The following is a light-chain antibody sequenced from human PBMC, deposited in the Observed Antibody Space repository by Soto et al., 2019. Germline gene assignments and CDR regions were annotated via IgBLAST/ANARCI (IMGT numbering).Light chain of an antibody. CDR3: QQSYSTPRT. Sequence: DIHMTQSPSSLSGCVVDIVTTTVRASQSISSYLNWYQQKPGKAPKLLIYAASSLQSGVPSRFSGSGSGTDFTLTISSLQPQDFATYYCQQSYSTPRTFGQGTKVDIK. V-gene: IGKV1-39*01. J-gene: IGKJ1*01. CDR1: QSISSY. CDR2: AAS.